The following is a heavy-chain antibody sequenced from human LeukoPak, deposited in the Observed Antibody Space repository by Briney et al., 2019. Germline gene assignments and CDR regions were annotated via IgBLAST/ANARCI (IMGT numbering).Heavy chain of an antibody. CDR2: ISYDGSNK. V-gene: IGHV3-30*18. CDR1: GFTFSSYG. J-gene: IGHJ4*02. Sequence: GRSLRLSCAASGFTFSSYGMHWVRQAPGKGLEGVAVISYDGSNKYYADSVKGRFTISRDNSKNTLYLQMNSLRAEDTAVYYCAKVRGATSGYIDYWGQGTLVTVSS. CDR3: AKVRGATSGYIDY. D-gene: IGHD1-26*01.